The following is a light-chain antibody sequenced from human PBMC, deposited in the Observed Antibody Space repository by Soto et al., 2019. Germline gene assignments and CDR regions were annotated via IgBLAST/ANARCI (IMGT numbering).Light chain of an antibody. V-gene: IGKV1-39*01. CDR1: QSISSY. CDR3: QQTYITPWT. J-gene: IGKJ1*01. CDR2: AAS. Sequence: DIQMTQSPSSLSASVGDRVTLTCRASQSISSYLNWYQHKPGEAPKLLIYAASALQSEVPSRFSGTGSGTDFTLTISSLQPEDFATYYCQQTYITPWTFGQGTRVEI.